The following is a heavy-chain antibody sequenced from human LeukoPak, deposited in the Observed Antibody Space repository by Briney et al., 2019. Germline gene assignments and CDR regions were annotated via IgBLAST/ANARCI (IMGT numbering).Heavy chain of an antibody. D-gene: IGHD2-2*02. CDR3: AKVYQTLLYRYYFDY. V-gene: IGHV3-9*01. J-gene: IGHJ4*02. CDR1: GFTLDEYA. CDR2: IGWNSGSI. Sequence: GGSLRLSCAASGFTLDEYAMHWVRQAPAKGLEWGLGIGWNSGSIGHADPVKGRFTISRDNAKNSLYLQMNSLRAEDTALYYCAKVYQTLLYRYYFDYWGQGTLVTVSS.